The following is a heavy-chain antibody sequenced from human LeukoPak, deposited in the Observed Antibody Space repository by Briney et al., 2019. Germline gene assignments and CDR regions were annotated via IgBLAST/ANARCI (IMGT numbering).Heavy chain of an antibody. D-gene: IGHD2-15*01. CDR2: IYIFSGST. J-gene: IGHJ5*02. Sequence: SETLSLTCTVSGGSISSGRNYWTWIRQPAGKGLEWIGRIYIFSGSTNYNPSLKSRVTISVDTSKNQFSLKLTSVTAADTAVYYCARVDGSCSGGSCPSGNWFDPWGQETLVTVSS. CDR3: ARVDGSCSGGSCPSGNWFDP. CDR1: GGSISSGRNY. V-gene: IGHV4-61*02.